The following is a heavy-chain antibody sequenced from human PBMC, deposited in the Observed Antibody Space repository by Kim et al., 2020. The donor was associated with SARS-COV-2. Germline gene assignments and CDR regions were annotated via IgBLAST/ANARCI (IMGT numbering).Heavy chain of an antibody. CDR3: AKSERGDSGYEPFDP. J-gene: IGHJ5*02. CDR1: GYTFTIYA. Sequence: ASVKVSCKASGYTFTIYAIHWVRQAPGQRLEWMGWINAGNGNTKYSQKFQGRVTITRDTSANTAYMELSSLTSEDTAVYYCAKSERGDSGYEPFDPWGQGTLVTVSS. CDR2: INAGNGNT. V-gene: IGHV1-3*01. D-gene: IGHD5-12*01.